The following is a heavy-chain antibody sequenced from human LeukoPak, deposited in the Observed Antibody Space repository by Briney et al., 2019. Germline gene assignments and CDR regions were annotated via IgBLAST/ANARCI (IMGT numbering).Heavy chain of an antibody. V-gene: IGHV4-34*01. CDR1: GGSFSGYY. D-gene: IGHD6-13*01. CDR3: ARGAAAGTRRTYYYYYYMDV. Sequence: SETLSLTCAVYGGSFSGYYWSWIRQPPGKGLEWIGEINHSGSTNYNPSLKSRVTISVDTSKNQFSLKLSSVTAADTAVYYCARGAAAGTRRTYYYYYYMDVWGKGTTVTVSS. J-gene: IGHJ6*03. CDR2: INHSGST.